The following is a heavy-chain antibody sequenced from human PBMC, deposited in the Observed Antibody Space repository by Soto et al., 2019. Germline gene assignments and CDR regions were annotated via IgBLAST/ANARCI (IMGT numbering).Heavy chain of an antibody. J-gene: IGHJ6*02. D-gene: IGHD2-15*01. CDR1: GYTFTGSY. CDR3: ARVGPGAATSQDYYYGIDV. Sequence: ASVEVFCKVSGYTFTGSYMHWVRQNPGQGLGWMGWVHPNSGGTNYAQKFRCWVTMSRDTSISTAYMELSRLIPDDTAVYYCARVGPGAATSQDYYYGIDVWDQRTTVTVSS. V-gene: IGHV1-2*04. CDR2: VHPNSGGT.